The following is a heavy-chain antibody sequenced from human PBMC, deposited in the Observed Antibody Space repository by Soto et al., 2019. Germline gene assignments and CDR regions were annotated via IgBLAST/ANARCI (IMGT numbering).Heavy chain of an antibody. CDR1: VGTFSSYT. J-gene: IGHJ4*02. CDR2: IIPILGIA. D-gene: IGHD6-19*01. Sequence: QVQLVQSGAEVKKPGSSVKVSCKASVGTFSSYTISWVRQAPGQGLEWRGRIIPILGIANYAQKFQGRVTITEDKSTSTAYLELSSLRSEDTAVYYCARDLAVAGNALDYWGQGTLVTVSS. V-gene: IGHV1-69*08. CDR3: ARDLAVAGNALDY.